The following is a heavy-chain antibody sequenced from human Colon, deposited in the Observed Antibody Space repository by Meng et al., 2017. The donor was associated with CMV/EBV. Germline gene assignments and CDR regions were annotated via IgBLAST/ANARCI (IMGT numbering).Heavy chain of an antibody. J-gene: IGHJ2*01. Sequence: QVKQQETGPGLVKPSETLSLPCTVSGDSISGRSYYWGWIRQPPGKGLEWIASIYYTGNDYHNPSLKSRVTISIDTSNNQFSLRLTSVTAADTAVYYCARMALHWYFDLWGRGTLVTVSS. CDR2: IYYTGND. CDR1: GDSISGRSYY. D-gene: IGHD5-24*01. V-gene: IGHV4-39*07. CDR3: ARMALHWYFDL.